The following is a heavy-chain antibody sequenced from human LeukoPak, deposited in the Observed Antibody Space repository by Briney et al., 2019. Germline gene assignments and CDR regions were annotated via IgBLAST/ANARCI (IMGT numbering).Heavy chain of an antibody. CDR3: AKSADEFGDYEEVGSLDY. V-gene: IGHV3-30*18. Sequence: GSLRLSCAASGFTFRRFGMHWVRQAPGKGLEWVAVLSYDGSDKYYGGSVKGRFIISRDNSKNTLYLRMNSLRAEDTAIYFCAKSADEFGDYEEVGSLDYWGQGTLVTVSS. CDR2: LSYDGSDK. D-gene: IGHD4-17*01. CDR1: GFTFRRFG. J-gene: IGHJ4*02.